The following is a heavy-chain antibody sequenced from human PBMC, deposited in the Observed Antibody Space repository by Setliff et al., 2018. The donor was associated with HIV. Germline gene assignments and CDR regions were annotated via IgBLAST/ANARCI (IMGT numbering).Heavy chain of an antibody. Sequence: SSETLSLTCTVSGGSISSGAYYWSWIRQPAGKGLEWIGRFDTSGGTKYNPSLKSRITISVDTDKKQFSLKLTSVTAADTDVYYCARGRVEAGRPPVETGLSYYXHGMDVWGQGTTVTVSS. CDR3: ARGRVEAGRPPVETGLSYYXHGMDV. CDR1: GGSISSGAYY. J-gene: IGHJ6*02. V-gene: IGHV4-61*02. CDR2: FDTSGGT. D-gene: IGHD6-6*01.